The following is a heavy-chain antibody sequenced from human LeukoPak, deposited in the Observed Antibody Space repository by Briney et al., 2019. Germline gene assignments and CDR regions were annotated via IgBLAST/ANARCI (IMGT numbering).Heavy chain of an antibody. CDR3: ARQCSSSWYSPNWFDP. CDR2: IYYSGST. J-gene: IGHJ5*02. Sequence: SETLSLTCTVSGGSISSYYWSWIRQPPGKGLEWIGYIYYSGSTNYNPSLKSRVTISVDTSKNQFSLKVSSVTAADTAVYYCARQCSSSWYSPNWFDPWGQGTLVTVSS. CDR1: GGSISSYY. D-gene: IGHD6-13*01. V-gene: IGHV4-59*01.